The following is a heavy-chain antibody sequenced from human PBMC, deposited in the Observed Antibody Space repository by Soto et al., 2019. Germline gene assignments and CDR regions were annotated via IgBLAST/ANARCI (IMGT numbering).Heavy chain of an antibody. J-gene: IGHJ5*02. D-gene: IGHD2-2*01. V-gene: IGHV4-34*01. CDR1: GGAFSGYY. CDR3: AREGPDILVLPGARPNWFGP. Sequence: PTETLSLTCAVYGGAFSGYYWSWLRQPPGKGLEWIGEINHSGRTNYHPSLKSRVTISVDTSKNQFSLKLSSVTAADTALYYRAREGPDILVLPGARPNWFGPWGQGSLVTVSS. CDR2: INHSGRT.